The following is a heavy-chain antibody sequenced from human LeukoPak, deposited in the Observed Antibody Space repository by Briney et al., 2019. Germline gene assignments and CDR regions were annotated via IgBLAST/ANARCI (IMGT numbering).Heavy chain of an antibody. D-gene: IGHD3-22*01. J-gene: IGHJ4*02. Sequence: SVKVSCKASGGTFSSYAISWVRQAPGQGLEWMGGIIPIFGTANYAQKFQGRVTITTDESTSTAYMELSSLRSVDTAVYYCAREPVVSGYYFYFDYWGQGTLVTVSS. CDR3: AREPVVSGYYFYFDY. CDR1: GGTFSSYA. CDR2: IIPIFGTA. V-gene: IGHV1-69*05.